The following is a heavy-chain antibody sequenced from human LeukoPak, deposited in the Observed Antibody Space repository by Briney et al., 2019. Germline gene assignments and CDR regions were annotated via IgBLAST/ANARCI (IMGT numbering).Heavy chain of an antibody. CDR3: ARFYYDSSGREAGDY. CDR2: IYYSGST. CDR1: GGSISSYY. J-gene: IGHJ4*02. Sequence: SETLSLTCTVSGGSISSYYWSWIRQPPGKGLEWIGYIYYSGSTNYNPSLKSRVTISVDTSKNQFSLKLSSVTAADTAVYYCARFYYDSSGREAGDYWGQGTLVTVSS. D-gene: IGHD3-22*01. V-gene: IGHV4-59*12.